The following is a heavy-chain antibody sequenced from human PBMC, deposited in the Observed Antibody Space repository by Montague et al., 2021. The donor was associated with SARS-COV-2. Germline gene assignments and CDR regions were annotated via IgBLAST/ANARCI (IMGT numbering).Heavy chain of an antibody. CDR2: ILYSGST. CDR1: GASVNRNY. J-gene: IGHJ4*02. V-gene: IGHV4-59*02. Sequence: SETLSLTCTVSGASVNRNYWSWVRQPPGKGLEWLGYILYSGSTYNPSLNSRVTMSLDTSKNHFSLNLISVTAADTAVYYCAKASRGYGGDFDSWGQGTLVIASS. CDR3: AKASRGYGGDFDS. D-gene: IGHD4-23*01.